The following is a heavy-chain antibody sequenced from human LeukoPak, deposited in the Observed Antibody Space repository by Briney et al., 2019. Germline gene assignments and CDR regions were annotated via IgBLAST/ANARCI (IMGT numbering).Heavy chain of an antibody. Sequence: ASVKVSCKVSGYTLTELSMHWVRQAPGKGLEWMGGFDPEDGETIYAQKFQGRVTMTEDTSTDTAYMELSSLRSEDTAVYYCEPGNYGGNWGVLGYFQHWGQGTWSPSPQ. CDR1: GYTLTELS. CDR2: FDPEDGET. V-gene: IGHV1-24*01. CDR3: EPGNYGGNWGVLGYFQH. J-gene: IGHJ1*01. D-gene: IGHD4-23*01.